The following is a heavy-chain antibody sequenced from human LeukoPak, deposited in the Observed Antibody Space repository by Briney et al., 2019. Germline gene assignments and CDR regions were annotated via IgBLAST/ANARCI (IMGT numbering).Heavy chain of an antibody. CDR3: ARRYSNGWYFVFDI. Sequence: PGGSLRLSCAASGFTFSDYYMSWIRQAPGKGLEWVSYTSSGSSYTNYADSVKGRFTISRDNAKNSLYLQMNSLRAEDTAVYYCARRYSNGWYFVFDIWGQGTMVTVSP. J-gene: IGHJ3*02. CDR2: TSSGSSYT. D-gene: IGHD6-19*01. CDR1: GFTFSDYY. V-gene: IGHV3-11*06.